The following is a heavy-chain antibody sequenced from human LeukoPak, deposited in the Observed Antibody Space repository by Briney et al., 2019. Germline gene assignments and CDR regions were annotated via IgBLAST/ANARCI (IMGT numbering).Heavy chain of an antibody. CDR3: AAVAGYYYYMDV. CDR1: GGSFSGYY. J-gene: IGHJ6*03. CDR2: INHSGST. V-gene: IGHV4-34*01. Sequence: SETLSLTCAVYGGSFSGYYWSWIRQPPGKGLEWIGEINHSGSTNYNPSLKSRVTISVDTSKNQFSLKLSSVTAADTAVYYCAAVAGYYYYMDVWGKGTTVTISS. D-gene: IGHD4-23*01.